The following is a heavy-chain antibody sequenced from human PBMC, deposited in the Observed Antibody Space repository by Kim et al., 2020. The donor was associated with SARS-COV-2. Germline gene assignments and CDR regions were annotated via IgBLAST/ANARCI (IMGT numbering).Heavy chain of an antibody. CDR2: IYYTGST. Sequence: SETLSLTCTVSGGSISSYYWSWIRQPPGKGLEWIGYIYYTGSTNYDPSLKSRVTISVDTSKNQFSLRLNSMTAADTAMYFCARSSRGAAAGFDYWGQGTLVTVSS. V-gene: IGHV4-59*08. D-gene: IGHD6-13*01. J-gene: IGHJ4*02. CDR1: GGSISSYY. CDR3: ARSSRGAAAGFDY.